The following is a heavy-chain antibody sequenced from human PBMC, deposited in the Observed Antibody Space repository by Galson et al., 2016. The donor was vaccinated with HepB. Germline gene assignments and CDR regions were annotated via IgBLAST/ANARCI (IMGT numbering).Heavy chain of an antibody. CDR3: ARKGATGKD. J-gene: IGHJ4*02. CDR2: VYHSGST. V-gene: IGHV4-4*02. D-gene: IGHD3-9*01. Sequence: PGKGLEWIGEVYHSGSTNYNPSLKTRLTISIDLPKNQFSLNLRSVTAADTAVYYCARKGATGKDWGQGVLVTVSS.